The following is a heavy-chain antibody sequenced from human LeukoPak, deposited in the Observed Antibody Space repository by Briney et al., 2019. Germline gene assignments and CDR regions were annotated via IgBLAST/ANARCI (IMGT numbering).Heavy chain of an antibody. CDR1: GLTFSSYA. CDR2: ISGSGGST. CDR3: ARARYGDYYLDY. Sequence: GGSLRLSCEASGLTFSSYAMSWVRQAPGKGLEWVSAISGSGGSTYYADSVKGRFTISRDNSKNTLYLQMNSLRAEDTAVYYCARARYGDYYLDYWGQGTLVTVSS. J-gene: IGHJ4*02. D-gene: IGHD4-17*01. V-gene: IGHV3-23*01.